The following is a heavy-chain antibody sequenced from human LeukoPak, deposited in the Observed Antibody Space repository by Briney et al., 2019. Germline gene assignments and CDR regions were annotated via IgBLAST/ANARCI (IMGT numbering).Heavy chain of an antibody. V-gene: IGHV3-30*04. Sequence: GRSLRLSCAASGFTFSSYAMHWVRQAPGKGLEWVAVISYDGSNKYYADSVKGRFTISRDDSKNTLYLQMNSLRAGDTAVYYCARNGAVAWYYFDYWGQGTLVTVSS. CDR3: ARNGAVAWYYFDY. D-gene: IGHD6-19*01. J-gene: IGHJ4*02. CDR1: GFTFSSYA. CDR2: ISYDGSNK.